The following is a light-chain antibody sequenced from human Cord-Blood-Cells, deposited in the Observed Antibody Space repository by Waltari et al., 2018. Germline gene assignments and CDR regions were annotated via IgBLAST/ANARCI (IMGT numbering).Light chain of an antibody. Sequence: DIQMTQSPSSLSASVGDRVTITCRASQSISSYFNWYQQKPGKAPKLLIYAASSLQSGVLSRFSGSGSGTDFTLTISSLQPEDFATYYCQQSYSTPRTFGQGTKVEIK. CDR2: AAS. J-gene: IGKJ1*01. CDR3: QQSYSTPRT. CDR1: QSISSY. V-gene: IGKV1-39*01.